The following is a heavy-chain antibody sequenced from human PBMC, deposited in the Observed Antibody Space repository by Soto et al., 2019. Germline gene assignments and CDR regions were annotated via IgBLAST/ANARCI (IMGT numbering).Heavy chain of an antibody. Sequence: PSETLSLTCDVSGYAISSGFYWAWIRQPPGKRLEWIGNIYFTGTTSYNPSLKTRVTMSVDTSKNQFSLRLSSVTAADTAVFYCPRARRIGMSGSPRDSWGQGTQVTVSS. J-gene: IGHJ4*02. CDR3: PRARRIGMSGSPRDS. CDR2: IYFTGTT. CDR1: GYAISSGFY. D-gene: IGHD3-10*01. V-gene: IGHV4-38-2*01.